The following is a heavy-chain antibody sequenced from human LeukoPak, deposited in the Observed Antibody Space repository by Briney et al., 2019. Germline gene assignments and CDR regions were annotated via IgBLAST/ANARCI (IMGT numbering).Heavy chain of an antibody. CDR3: ARDVQAYCGGDCYDYYYMDV. Sequence: ASVKVSCKAAGYTFTSYGISWVRQAPGQGLEWMRWISAYNGNTNYAQKLQGRVTMTTDTSTSTAYMELRSLRSDDTAVYYCARDVQAYCGGDCYDYYYMDVWGKGTTVTVSS. J-gene: IGHJ6*03. CDR2: ISAYNGNT. CDR1: GYTFTSYG. V-gene: IGHV1-18*01. D-gene: IGHD2-21*02.